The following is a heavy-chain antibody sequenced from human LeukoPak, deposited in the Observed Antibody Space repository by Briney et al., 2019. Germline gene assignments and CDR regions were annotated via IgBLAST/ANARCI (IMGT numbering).Heavy chain of an antibody. Sequence: SETLSLTCTVSGGSISSYYWSWIRQPPGKGLEWIGYIYYSGSTNYNPSLKSRVTISVDTSKNQFSLKLSSVTAADTAVYYCAKEVGIAARPFDYWGQGTLVTVSS. V-gene: IGHV4-59*01. CDR2: IYYSGST. D-gene: IGHD6-6*01. CDR3: AKEVGIAARPFDY. J-gene: IGHJ4*02. CDR1: GGSISSYY.